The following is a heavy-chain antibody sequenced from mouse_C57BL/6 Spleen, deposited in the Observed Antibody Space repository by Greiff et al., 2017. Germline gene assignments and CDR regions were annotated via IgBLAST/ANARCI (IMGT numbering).Heavy chain of an antibody. J-gene: IGHJ4*01. Sequence: LQQPGAELVKPGASVKLSCKASGYTFTSYWMHWVKQRPGRGLEWIGRIDPNSGGTKYNEKFKSKATLTVDKPSSTAYMQRSSLTAEDSAVYYCARRGTPYAMDYWGQGTSVTVSS. CDR3: ARRGTPYAMDY. D-gene: IGHD2-14*01. CDR1: GYTFTSYW. V-gene: IGHV1-72*01. CDR2: IDPNSGGT.